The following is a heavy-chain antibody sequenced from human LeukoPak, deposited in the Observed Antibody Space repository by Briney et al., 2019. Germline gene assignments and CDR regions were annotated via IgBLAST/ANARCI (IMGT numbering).Heavy chain of an antibody. CDR2: IHPRRGDT. CDR1: GYTFTGYY. V-gene: IGHV1-2*02. Sequence: ASVKVSCKASGYTFTGYYMHWVRQAPGQGLEWMGWIHPRRGDTNYAQKFQGRVTITADKSTSTAYMDLSSLRSEDTAVYYCARDLPPYYFDYWGQGTLVTVSS. J-gene: IGHJ4*02. CDR3: ARDLPPYYFDY.